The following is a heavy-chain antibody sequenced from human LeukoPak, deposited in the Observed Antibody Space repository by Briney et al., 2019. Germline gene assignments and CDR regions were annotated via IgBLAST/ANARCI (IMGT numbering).Heavy chain of an antibody. Sequence: PGGSLRLSCAASGFTFDDYAMHWVRQAPGKGLAWLSLISGDGGSTYYADSVKGRFTISRDNSKNSLYLQINSLRPEETALYYCAKVGYGQLGLFDYWGQGTLVTVSS. V-gene: IGHV3-43*02. D-gene: IGHD5-18*01. CDR3: AKVGYGQLGLFDY. CDR1: GFTFDDYA. CDR2: ISGDGGST. J-gene: IGHJ4*02.